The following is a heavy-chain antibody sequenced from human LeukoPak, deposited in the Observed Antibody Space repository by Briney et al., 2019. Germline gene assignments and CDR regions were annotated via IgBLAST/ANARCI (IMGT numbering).Heavy chain of an antibody. V-gene: IGHV3-23*01. D-gene: IGHD6-25*01. CDR2: ISGSGVTT. CDR3: AKLAHDSSGSPC. Sequence: PGGSLRLSCAGSGFTFSTYSMSWVRQAPGKGLEWVSSISGSGVTTYYADSVKGRFTISRDNSKNMLYMQMNSLRAEDSAIYHCAKLAHDSSGSPCWGQGTLVTVSS. CDR1: GFTFSTYS. J-gene: IGHJ4*02.